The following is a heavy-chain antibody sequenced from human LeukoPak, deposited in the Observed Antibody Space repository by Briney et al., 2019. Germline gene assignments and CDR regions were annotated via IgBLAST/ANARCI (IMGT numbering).Heavy chain of an antibody. Sequence: GGSLRISCAASGFTFSSYSMNWVRQAPGKGLEWVSSISSSSTYIYHTDSVKGRFTISRDNAKNSLYLQMNSLRAEDTAIYYCARDAGEVTHYYFDYWGQGTLVTVSS. CDR3: ARDAGEVTHYYFDY. CDR1: GFTFSSYS. CDR2: ISSSSTYI. D-gene: IGHD2-21*02. V-gene: IGHV3-21*01. J-gene: IGHJ4*02.